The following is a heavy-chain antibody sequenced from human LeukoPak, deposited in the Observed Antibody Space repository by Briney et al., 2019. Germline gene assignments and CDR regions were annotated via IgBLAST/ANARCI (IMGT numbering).Heavy chain of an antibody. Sequence: ASVKVSCKASGYTFTSYAMHWVRQAPGQRLEWMGWINAGNGNTKYSLKFQGRVTITSDTSASTAYQELSSLRSEDTAVYYCARDRLLTKQQPFLSFDPWGQGTLVTVSS. D-gene: IGHD6-13*01. CDR1: GYTFTSYA. J-gene: IGHJ5*02. V-gene: IGHV1-3*01. CDR3: ARDRLLTKQQPFLSFDP. CDR2: INAGNGNT.